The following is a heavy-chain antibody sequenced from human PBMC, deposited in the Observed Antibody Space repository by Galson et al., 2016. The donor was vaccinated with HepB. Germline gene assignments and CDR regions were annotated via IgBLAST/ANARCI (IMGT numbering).Heavy chain of an antibody. CDR3: VRDLVVVPDEIVTKWESGIGLDL. V-gene: IGHV3-30*04. D-gene: IGHD1-26*01. CDR1: GFNFNRRA. J-gene: IGHJ3*01. CDR2: ISYDARDK. Sequence: SLRLSCAASGFNFNRRAMHWVRQAPGKGLEWVAVISYDARDKDYSDSVKGRLTISRDNSKNTVDLQMDSLRLEDTSIYYCVRDLVVVPDEIVTKWESGIGLDLWGQGTMVTVSS.